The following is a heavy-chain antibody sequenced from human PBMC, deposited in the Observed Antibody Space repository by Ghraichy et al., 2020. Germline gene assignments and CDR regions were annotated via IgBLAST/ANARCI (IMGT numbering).Heavy chain of an antibody. CDR3: ARGRGKAAAGFYYYYGMDV. CDR1: GGSFSGYY. Sequence: SETLSLTCAVYGGSFSGYYWSWIRQPPGKGLEWIGEINHSGSTNYNPSLKSRVTISVDTSKNQFSLKLRSVTAADTAVYYCARGRGKAAAGFYYYYGMDVWGQGTTVTVSS. CDR2: INHSGST. J-gene: IGHJ6*02. D-gene: IGHD6-13*01. V-gene: IGHV4-34*01.